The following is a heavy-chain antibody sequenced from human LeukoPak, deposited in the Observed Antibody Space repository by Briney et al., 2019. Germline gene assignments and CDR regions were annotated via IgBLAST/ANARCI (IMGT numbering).Heavy chain of an antibody. D-gene: IGHD3-22*01. CDR1: GGSISSSNW. CDR3: ARGSGYYYDSTRGNWFDP. CDR2: IYHSGST. J-gene: IGHJ5*02. Sequence: SGTLSLTCAVSGGSISSSNWWSWVRQPPGKGLEWIGEIYHSGSTNYNPSLKSRVTISVDKSKNQFSLKLSSVTAADTAAYYCARGSGYYYDSTRGNWFDPWGQGTLVTVSS. V-gene: IGHV4-4*02.